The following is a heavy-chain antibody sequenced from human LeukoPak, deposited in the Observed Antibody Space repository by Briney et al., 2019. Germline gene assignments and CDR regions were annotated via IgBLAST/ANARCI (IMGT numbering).Heavy chain of an antibody. CDR3: ARLISLRYFDWLYRDYYYYYMDV. CDR2: MNPNSGNT. Sequence: ASVKVSCKASGYTFTSYDINWVRQATGQGLEWMGWMNPNSGNTGYAQKFQGRVTITRNTSISTAYMELRSLRSDDTAVYYCARLISLRYFDWLYRDYYYYYMDVWGKGTTVTISS. D-gene: IGHD3-9*01. J-gene: IGHJ6*03. V-gene: IGHV1-8*03. CDR1: GYTFTSYD.